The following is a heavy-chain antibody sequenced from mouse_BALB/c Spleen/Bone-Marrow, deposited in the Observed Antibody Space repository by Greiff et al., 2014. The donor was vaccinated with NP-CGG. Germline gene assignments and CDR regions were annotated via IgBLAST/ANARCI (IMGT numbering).Heavy chain of an antibody. J-gene: IGHJ4*01. V-gene: IGHV1-7*01. Sequence: QLQQSGAELAKPGASVKMSCKASGYTFTSYWMHWVKQRPGQGLEWIGYINPSTGYTDYNQKFNDKATLTADKSSSTAYMQLSSLTSKDSAVYYCARGNPLYAMDYWGQGTSVTVSS. CDR3: ARGNPLYAMDY. D-gene: IGHD2-1*01. CDR1: GYTFTSYW. CDR2: INPSTGYT.